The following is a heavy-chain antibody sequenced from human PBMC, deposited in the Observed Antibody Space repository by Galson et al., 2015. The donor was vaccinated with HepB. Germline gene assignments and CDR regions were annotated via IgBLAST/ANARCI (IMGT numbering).Heavy chain of an antibody. V-gene: IGHV4-59*08. D-gene: IGHD6-19*01. CDR1: GGSTSYYY. CDR3: ARHIVKGASGWYGHYYGMDV. CDR2: SFFGGNT. J-gene: IGHJ6*02. Sequence: SETLSLTCTVSGGSTSYYYWSWIRQLPGKRLEWIGYSFFGGNTNYNPSLRSRVSISGDTSKNQLFLRLSSVTAADTAVYYCARHIVKGASGWYGHYYGMDVWGQGTTVTVSS.